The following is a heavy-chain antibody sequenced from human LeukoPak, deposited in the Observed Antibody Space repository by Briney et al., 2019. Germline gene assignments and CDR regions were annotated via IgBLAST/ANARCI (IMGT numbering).Heavy chain of an antibody. D-gene: IGHD6-13*01. CDR1: GDSISSDSYY. CDR2: IYTSGST. Sequence: PSETLSLTCTVSGDSISSDSYYWPWSRQPAGKGLEWIVRIYTSGSTNYNTSLKSRVTISIDTSKNQFSLQLSSVTAADTAVYYCARGRIAATVDYFDYWGQGTLVTVSS. V-gene: IGHV4-61*02. J-gene: IGHJ4*02. CDR3: ARGRIAATVDYFDY.